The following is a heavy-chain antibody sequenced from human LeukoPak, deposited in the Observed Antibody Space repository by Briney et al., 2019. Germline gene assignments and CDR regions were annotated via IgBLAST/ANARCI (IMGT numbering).Heavy chain of an antibody. D-gene: IGHD2-2*01. V-gene: IGHV3-21*06. CDR3: ARGGTYCFDGCYGTNL. CDR1: GFTFSSYA. CDR2: IGNSPSAT. Sequence: PGGSLRLSCTASGFTFSSYAMNWVRQAPGKGLEWVSSIGNSPSATYYADSVKGRFTIYRDNAKNSLYLQMSSLRDEDTAVYYCARGGTYCFDGCYGTNLWGQGTLVTVSS. J-gene: IGHJ5*02.